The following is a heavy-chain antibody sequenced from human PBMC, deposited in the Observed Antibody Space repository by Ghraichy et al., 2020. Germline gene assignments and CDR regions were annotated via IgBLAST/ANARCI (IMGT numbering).Heavy chain of an antibody. V-gene: IGHV4-59*01. CDR2: IFYSGNT. J-gene: IGHJ5*02. Sequence: SETLSLTCTVSGGSISSFYWSWIRQPPGKGLEWIGYIFYSGNTKYNPSLKSRVNMSVDTSKNRFSLTLTSVTAADTGIYFCAGRNYETTGYFFDPWGHGNLVTVSS. CDR1: GGSISSFY. CDR3: AGRNYETTGYFFDP. D-gene: IGHD3-9*01.